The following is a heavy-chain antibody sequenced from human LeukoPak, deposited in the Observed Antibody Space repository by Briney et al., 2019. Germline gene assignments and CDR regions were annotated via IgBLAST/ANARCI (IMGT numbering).Heavy chain of an antibody. V-gene: IGHV3-23*01. CDR1: GFTFSSYG. Sequence: GGSLRLSCAASGFTFSSYGMHWVRQAPGKGLEWVSAISGSGNITYSADSVQGRFTISRDNSKNTLYLQMNSLRAEDTAVYYCAKDHAYDTSGYYYDYWGQGTLVTVSS. J-gene: IGHJ4*02. CDR3: AKDHAYDTSGYYYDY. D-gene: IGHD3-22*01. CDR2: ISGSGNIT.